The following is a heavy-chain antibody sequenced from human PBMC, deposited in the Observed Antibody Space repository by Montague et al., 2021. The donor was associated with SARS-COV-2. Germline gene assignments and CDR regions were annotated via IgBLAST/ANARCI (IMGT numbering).Heavy chain of an antibody. V-gene: IGHV2-70*01. J-gene: IGHJ6*02. CDR1: GFSLSTSGMC. CDR2: IDWDDDK. CDR3: ARMPVLLWFGELGYYGMDV. D-gene: IGHD3-10*01. Sequence: VKPTQTLTLTCTLSGFSLSTSGMCVSWIRQPPGKALEWLALIDWDDDKYYSTSLKTRLTISKDTSKNQVVLTMTNMDPVDTATYYCARMPVLLWFGELGYYGMDVWGQGTTVTVSS.